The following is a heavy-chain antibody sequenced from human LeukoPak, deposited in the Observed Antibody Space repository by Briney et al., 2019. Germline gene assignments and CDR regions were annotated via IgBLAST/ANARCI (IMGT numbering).Heavy chain of an antibody. V-gene: IGHV1-18*04. CDR3: ARCSGGSCYSETGEDY. D-gene: IGHD2-15*01. Sequence: GASVKVSCKASGYTFTSYYMHWVRQAPGQGLEWMGWISAYNGNTNYAQKLQGRVTMTTDTSTSTAYMELRSLRSDDTAVYYCARCSGGSCYSETGEDYWGQGTLVTVSS. CDR2: ISAYNGNT. CDR1: GYTFTSYY. J-gene: IGHJ4*02.